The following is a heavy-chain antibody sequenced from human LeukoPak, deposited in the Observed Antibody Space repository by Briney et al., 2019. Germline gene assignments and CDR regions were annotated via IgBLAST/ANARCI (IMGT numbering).Heavy chain of an antibody. V-gene: IGHV4-4*08. CDR3: ARGRYSGYDYVWFDP. J-gene: IGHJ5*02. D-gene: IGHD5-12*01. CDR2: IYTSGST. Sequence: PSETLSLTCTVSGGSISSYYWSWIRQPPGKGLEWIGRIYTSGSTNYNPSLKSRVTISVDTSKNQFSLKLSSVTAADTAVYYCARGRYSGYDYVWFDPWGQGTLVTVSS. CDR1: GGSISSYY.